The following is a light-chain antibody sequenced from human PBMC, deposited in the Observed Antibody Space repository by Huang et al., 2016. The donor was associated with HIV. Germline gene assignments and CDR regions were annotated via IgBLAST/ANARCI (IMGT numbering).Light chain of an antibody. Sequence: EIIMTQSPATLSLSPGEGASLSCRANQSVATNLSWYLHRPVQSPRILIFGASTRASGLPGRFSGSGSGTKFTLTVSGLQSEDFAVYYCQQYHKCPYTFGQGTKLEI. CDR3: QQYHKCPYT. CDR1: QSVATN. CDR2: GAS. V-gene: IGKV3-15*01. J-gene: IGKJ2*01.